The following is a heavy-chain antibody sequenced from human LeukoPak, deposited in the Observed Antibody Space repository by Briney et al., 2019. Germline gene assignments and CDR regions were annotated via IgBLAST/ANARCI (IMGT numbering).Heavy chain of an antibody. D-gene: IGHD3-3*01. V-gene: IGHV1-2*02. Sequence: ASVKVSCKASADTFSGYYIHWVRQAPGQGLEWMGWINPNSGGTNYAQKFQGRVTMTRDTSISTAYMELSRLRSDDTAVYYCARDYDSRSEMDVWGKGTTVTVSS. J-gene: IGHJ6*04. CDR2: INPNSGGT. CDR3: ARDYDSRSEMDV. CDR1: ADTFSGYY.